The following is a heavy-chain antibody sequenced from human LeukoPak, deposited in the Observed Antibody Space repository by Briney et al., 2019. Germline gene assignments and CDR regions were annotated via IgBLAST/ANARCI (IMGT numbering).Heavy chain of an antibody. V-gene: IGHV4-59*01. CDR3: ARGRESLRSGYYAWSYYNFDL. CDR2: ISYSGST. D-gene: IGHD3-3*01. J-gene: IGHJ2*01. Sequence: SETLSLTCTVSGGSISSYYWSWIRQTPGKGLEWIGYISYSGSTNYSPSLKGRVSISVATPKNQFSLDLSSVTAADTASYYCARGRESLRSGYYAWSYYNFDLWGRGTLVTVSS. CDR1: GGSISSYY.